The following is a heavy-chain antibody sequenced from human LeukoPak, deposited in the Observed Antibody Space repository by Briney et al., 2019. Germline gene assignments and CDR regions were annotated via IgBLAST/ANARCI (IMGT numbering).Heavy chain of an antibody. CDR1: GGSISSSSYY. J-gene: IGHJ4*02. Sequence: SETLSLTCTVSGGSISSSSYYWGWIRQPPGKGLEWIGCIYYSGSTYYNPSLKSRVTISVDTSKNQFSLKLRSVTAADTALYYCAIRFGRLEAAGTPFDSWGQGTLVTISS. V-gene: IGHV4-39*07. D-gene: IGHD6-13*01. CDR3: AIRFGRLEAAGTPFDS. CDR2: IYYSGST.